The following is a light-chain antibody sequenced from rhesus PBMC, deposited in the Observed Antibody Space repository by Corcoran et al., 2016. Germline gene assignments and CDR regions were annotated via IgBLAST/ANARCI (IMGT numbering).Light chain of an antibody. CDR3: LQYSSSWT. Sequence: DIQMTQSPSSLSASVGDKVTITCRASQGISSWLAWYQQKPGKAPKLLIYKASSLKSGVPSRFRGSGSGTDFTLPISSLQPEDFAHYYCLQYSSSWTFGQGTKVEIK. J-gene: IGKJ1*01. CDR2: KAS. V-gene: IGKV1-22*01. CDR1: QGISSW.